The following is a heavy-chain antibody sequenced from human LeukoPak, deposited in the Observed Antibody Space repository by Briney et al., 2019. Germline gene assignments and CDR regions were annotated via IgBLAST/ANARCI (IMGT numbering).Heavy chain of an antibody. Sequence: ASVKVSCKASGYTFTSYYMHWVRQAPGQGLEWMGIINPSGGSTSYAQKFQGRVTMTRDTSTSTVYMELSSLRSEDTAVYYCARDQLGYCSGCSCYLMDVWGKGTTVTVSS. CDR1: GYTFTSYY. CDR2: INPSGGST. V-gene: IGHV1-46*01. J-gene: IGHJ6*04. D-gene: IGHD2-15*01. CDR3: ARDQLGYCSGCSCYLMDV.